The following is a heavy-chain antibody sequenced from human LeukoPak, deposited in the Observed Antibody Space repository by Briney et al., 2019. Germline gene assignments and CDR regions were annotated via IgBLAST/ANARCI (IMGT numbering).Heavy chain of an antibody. CDR2: IYYSGTT. J-gene: IGHJ5*02. D-gene: IGHD6-13*01. V-gene: IGHV4-59*01. CDR1: GGSISSYY. Sequence: SETLSLTCTVSGGSISSYYWSWIRQPPGKGLEWIGYIYYSGTTNYNPSLKSRVTISVDRSKYQFSLNLSSVTAADTAVYYCARESSSWRNWFDPWGQETLVTVSS. CDR3: ARESSSWRNWFDP.